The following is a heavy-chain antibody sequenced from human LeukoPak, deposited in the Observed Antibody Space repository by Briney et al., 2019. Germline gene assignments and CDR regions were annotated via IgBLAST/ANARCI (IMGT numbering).Heavy chain of an antibody. Sequence: PGGSLRLSCAASGFTFSSYAMSWVRQAPGKGLEWVSAISGSGGSTYYADSVKGRFTISRDNSKNTLYLQMNSLRAEDTVVYYCAKAPIRYGSGSYYDYWGQGTLVTVSS. D-gene: IGHD3-10*01. CDR1: GFTFSSYA. J-gene: IGHJ4*02. CDR3: AKAPIRYGSGSYYDY. CDR2: ISGSGGST. V-gene: IGHV3-23*01.